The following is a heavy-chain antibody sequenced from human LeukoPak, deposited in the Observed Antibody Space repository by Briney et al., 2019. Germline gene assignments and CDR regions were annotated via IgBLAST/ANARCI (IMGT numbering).Heavy chain of an antibody. D-gene: IGHD3-16*02. J-gene: IGHJ3*02. CDR1: GGSISSYY. CDR2: IYYSGST. Sequence: SETLSLTCTVSGGSISSYYWSWIRQPPGKGLEWIGYIYYSGSTNYNPSLKSRVTISVDTSKNQFSLKLSSVTAADTAVYYCARDLIGPHYDHVWGSYRHDAFDIWGQGTMVTVSS. V-gene: IGHV4-59*01. CDR3: ARDLIGPHYDHVWGSYRHDAFDI.